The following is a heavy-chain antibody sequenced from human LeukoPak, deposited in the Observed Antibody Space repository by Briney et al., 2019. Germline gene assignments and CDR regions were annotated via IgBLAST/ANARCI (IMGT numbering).Heavy chain of an antibody. CDR2: VIPIFGTA. J-gene: IGHJ3*02. Sequence: ASVKVSCKASGGTFSSYAISWVRQAPRQGLEWMGGVIPIFGTANYAQKVQGRVTITGDKSTSTVYMQLSSLRSEDTAVYYCARDCSGGSCYQHPYAFYIWGQGTMVTVSS. CDR1: GGTFSSYA. V-gene: IGHV1-69*06. CDR3: ARDCSGGSCYQHPYAFYI. D-gene: IGHD2-15*01.